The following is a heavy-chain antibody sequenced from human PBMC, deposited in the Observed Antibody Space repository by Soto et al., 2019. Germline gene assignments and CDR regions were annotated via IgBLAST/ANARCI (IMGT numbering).Heavy chain of an antibody. CDR1: GFSFSGYG. D-gene: IGHD2-8*01. CDR3: AKEPGQWRAEYAMDV. CDR2: ISSAGSSK. V-gene: IGHV3-30*18. J-gene: IGHJ6*02. Sequence: GGSLRLSCAASGFSFSGYGMIWVGQAPGQGLEWVAIISSAGSSKNYADSVQGRFIISRDTSKNTLYLQMNGRRAEDTAVYYCAKEPGQWRAEYAMDVRGQGTTVTVSS.